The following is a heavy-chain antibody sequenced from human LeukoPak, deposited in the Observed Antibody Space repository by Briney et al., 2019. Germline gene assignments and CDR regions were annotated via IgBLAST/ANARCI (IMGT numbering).Heavy chain of an antibody. CDR3: ARVVLGSWSYYHFDY. Sequence: PSETLSLTCTVSGGSISSNNYYWAWIRQPPGKGLEWIGSLHYSGSTYYNPSLKYRVTISVDTSKNQFSLKLISVTAADTAVYYCARVVLGSWSYYHFDYWGQGTLVTVSS. J-gene: IGHJ4*02. V-gene: IGHV4-39*01. D-gene: IGHD3-10*01. CDR2: LHYSGST. CDR1: GGSISSNNYY.